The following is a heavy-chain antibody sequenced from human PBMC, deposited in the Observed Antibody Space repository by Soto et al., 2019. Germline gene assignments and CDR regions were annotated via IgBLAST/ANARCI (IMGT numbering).Heavy chain of an antibody. Sequence: TGGSLRLSCAASGFTFSSYSMNWVRQAPGKGLEWVSYISSSSSTIYYADSVKGRFTISRDNAKNSLYLQMNSLRGEDTAVYYCARESRFLEWLSLNWFDPWGQGTLVTVSS. CDR3: ARESRFLEWLSLNWFDP. D-gene: IGHD3-3*01. V-gene: IGHV3-48*01. J-gene: IGHJ5*02. CDR1: GFTFSSYS. CDR2: ISSSSSTI.